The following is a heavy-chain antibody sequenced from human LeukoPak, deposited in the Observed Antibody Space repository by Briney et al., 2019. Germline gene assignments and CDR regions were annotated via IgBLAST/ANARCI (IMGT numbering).Heavy chain of an antibody. CDR3: ARSDYYDHYMDV. J-gene: IGHJ6*03. CDR2: INPNSGGT. V-gene: IGHV1-2*02. CDR1: GYIFTGYC. Sequence: ASVKVSCKASGYIFTGYCMHWVRQAPGQGLEWMGWINPNSGGTNNAQKFQGRVTMTRDTSISTAYMELSRLRSDDTAVYYCARSDYYDHYMDVWGKGTTVTVSS.